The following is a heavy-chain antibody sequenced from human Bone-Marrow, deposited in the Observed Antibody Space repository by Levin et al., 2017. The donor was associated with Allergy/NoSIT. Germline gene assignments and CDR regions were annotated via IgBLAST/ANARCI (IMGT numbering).Heavy chain of an antibody. D-gene: IGHD6-13*01. J-gene: IGHJ4*02. V-gene: IGHV3-23*01. CDR3: TKVVSSWYLFDF. Sequence: GGSLRLSCKTSGFTFNSFAMSWVRQAPGKGLEWVSTLRPSGAGTYYSDSVRGRFTISRDDSRDPLFLQMNNLRAEDTAMYYCTKVVSSWYLFDFWGQGVSVTVSS. CDR2: LRPSGAGT. CDR1: GFTFNSFA.